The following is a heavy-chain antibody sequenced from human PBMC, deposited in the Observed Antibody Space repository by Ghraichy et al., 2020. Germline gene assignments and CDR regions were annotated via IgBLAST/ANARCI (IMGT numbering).Heavy chain of an antibody. CDR1: GFTFSSYS. V-gene: IGHV3-21*01. CDR3: DPDRIFGVVIPPLNV. Sequence: GGSLRLSCAASGFTFSSYSMNWVRQAPGKGLEWVSSISSSSSYIYYADSVKGRFTISRDNAKNSLYLQMNSLRAEDTAVYYCDPDRIFGVVIPPLNVWGQGTTVTVSS. D-gene: IGHD3-3*02. CDR2: ISSSSSYI. J-gene: IGHJ6*02.